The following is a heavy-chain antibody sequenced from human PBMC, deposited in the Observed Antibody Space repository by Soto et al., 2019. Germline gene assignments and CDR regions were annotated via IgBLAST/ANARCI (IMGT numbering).Heavy chain of an antibody. CDR3: ARERVAVAGTLRVQTRRNFDY. J-gene: IGHJ4*02. CDR2: IYSSGST. D-gene: IGHD6-19*01. V-gene: IGHV3-66*01. Sequence: EVQLVDSGGGWVQPGGSLRVSCTPSGFTVTSNYMSWVRQAPGKGLEWVSLIYSSGSTYYADSVKGRFTISRDSSKNTVYLQMNSLRADDTAVYYCARERVAVAGTLRVQTRRNFDYWGQGTLVTVSS. CDR1: GFTVTSNY.